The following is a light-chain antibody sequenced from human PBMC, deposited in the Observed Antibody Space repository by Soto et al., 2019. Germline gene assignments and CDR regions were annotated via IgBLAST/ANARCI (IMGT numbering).Light chain of an antibody. CDR3: QQYDSYPLT. CDR2: DAS. Sequence: EIVLTQSPATLSLSPGERATLSCRASQSVSSYLAWYQQKPGQAPRLLIYDASNRATGIPDRFSGSGSGTDFTLTISSLQPDDFATYYCQQYDSYPLTFGGGTKVDIK. J-gene: IGKJ4*01. V-gene: IGKV3-11*01. CDR1: QSVSSY.